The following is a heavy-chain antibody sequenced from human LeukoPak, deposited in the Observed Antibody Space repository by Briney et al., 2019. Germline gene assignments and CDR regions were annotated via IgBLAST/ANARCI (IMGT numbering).Heavy chain of an antibody. V-gene: IGHV1-69*06. D-gene: IGHD1-26*01. Sequence: GASVKVSCKAAGGTFSSYAISGVRQAPGQGLEWVGGIIPIFGTANYAQKFQGRVTITADKSTSTACMELSSLRSEDTAVYYCASQLGIVGATVEYWGQGTLVTVSS. J-gene: IGHJ4*02. CDR3: ASQLGIVGATVEY. CDR2: IIPIFGTA. CDR1: GGTFSSYA.